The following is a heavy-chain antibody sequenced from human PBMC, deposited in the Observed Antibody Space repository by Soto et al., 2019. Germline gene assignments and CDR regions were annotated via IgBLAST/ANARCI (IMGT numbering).Heavy chain of an antibody. Sequence: KTSETLSLTCAVYGGSFSGYYWSWIRRPPGKGLEWIGEINHSGSTNYNPSLKSRVTISVDTSKNQFSLKLSSVTAADTAVYYCARGQQLVRSYYYYYYGMDVWGQGTTVTVSS. J-gene: IGHJ6*02. CDR1: GGSFSGYY. CDR2: INHSGST. V-gene: IGHV4-34*01. D-gene: IGHD6-6*01. CDR3: ARGQQLVRSYYYYYYGMDV.